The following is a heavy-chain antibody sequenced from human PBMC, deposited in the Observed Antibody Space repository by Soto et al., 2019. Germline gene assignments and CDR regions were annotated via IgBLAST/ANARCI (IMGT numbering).Heavy chain of an antibody. CDR2: ISSDGSNK. V-gene: IGHV3-30*03. Sequence: QVQLVESGGGVVQPGRSLRLSCAGSGFTFSSYGMHWVRQAPGKGLEWVAAISSDGSNKNYADSVKGRFTISRDNSKNILFLQMNSLRGEDRAVYYCAREEHIVVVTAIPAEYFQHWGLGTLVTVSS. CDR3: AREEHIVVVTAIPAEYFQH. D-gene: IGHD2-21*02. CDR1: GFTFSSYG. J-gene: IGHJ1*01.